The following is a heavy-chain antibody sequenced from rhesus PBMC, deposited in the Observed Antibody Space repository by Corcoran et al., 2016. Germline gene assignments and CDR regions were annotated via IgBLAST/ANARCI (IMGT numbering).Heavy chain of an antibody. CDR2: IYGSVSSA. Sequence: QLQLQESGPGLVKPSETLSVTRAVSGGSISSSYWSWTRQATGKGLEWIGYIYGSVSSASYNPSLKSRVTLSVDASKNQLSLKLSSVTAADTAVYYCAGSEDYWGQGVLVTVSS. CDR3: AGSEDY. CDR1: GGSISSSY. J-gene: IGHJ4*01. V-gene: IGHV4-169*02.